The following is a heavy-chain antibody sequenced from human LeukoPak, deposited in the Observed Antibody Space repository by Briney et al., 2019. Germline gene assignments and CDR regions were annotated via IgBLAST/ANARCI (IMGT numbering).Heavy chain of an antibody. V-gene: IGHV3-20*04. CDR3: ARAYYYYYMDV. CDR1: GFTFDDYG. Sequence: GGSLRLSCAASGFTFDDYGMSWVRQAPGKGLEWVSGINWNGGSTGYADSVKGRFTISRDDAKNSLYLQMNSLRAEDTALYYCARAYYYYYMDVWGKGTTVTVSS. J-gene: IGHJ6*03. CDR2: INWNGGST.